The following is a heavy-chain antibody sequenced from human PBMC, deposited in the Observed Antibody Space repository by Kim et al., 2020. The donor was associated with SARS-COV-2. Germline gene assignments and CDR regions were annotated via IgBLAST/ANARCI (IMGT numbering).Heavy chain of an antibody. J-gene: IGHJ4*02. D-gene: IGHD6-13*01. CDR3: AGSEGRSSWHQFDH. Sequence: SETLSLTCTVSGDSISYYYCSWIRQPPGKGLEWIGYIYYSGSTNYNPSLKSRVTISVDTPKNQFSLERTSVTAANTAVYNCAGSEGRSSWHQFDHWGQGT. CDR2: IYYSGST. V-gene: IGHV4-59*01. CDR1: GDSISYYY.